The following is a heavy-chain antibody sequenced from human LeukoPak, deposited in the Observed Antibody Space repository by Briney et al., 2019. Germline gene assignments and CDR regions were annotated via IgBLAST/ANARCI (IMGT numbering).Heavy chain of an antibody. CDR3: ASSNIVVVPAALGY. V-gene: IGHV3-74*01. J-gene: IGHJ4*02. CDR2: INTDGSST. Sequence: GGSLRLSCAASGFTFSSYWMHWVRQAPGKGLVWVSRINTDGSSTSYADSVKGRFTISRDNAKNTLYLQMNSLRAEDTAVYYCASSNIVVVPAALGYWGQGTLVTVSS. CDR1: GFTFSSYW. D-gene: IGHD2-2*01.